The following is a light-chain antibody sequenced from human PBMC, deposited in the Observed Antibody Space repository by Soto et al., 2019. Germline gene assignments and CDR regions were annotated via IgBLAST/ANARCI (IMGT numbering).Light chain of an antibody. Sequence: DIQMTQSPSTLSASPGDRVTIPCRASQTINNRLAWYQQKPGKAPKLLIYDVSTLESGVPSRFSGSGSGTEFTLTISSLQPDDFATYYCQQYESFWTMFGQGTKVDNK. CDR2: DVS. V-gene: IGKV1-5*01. J-gene: IGKJ1*01. CDR1: QTINNR. CDR3: QQYESFWTM.